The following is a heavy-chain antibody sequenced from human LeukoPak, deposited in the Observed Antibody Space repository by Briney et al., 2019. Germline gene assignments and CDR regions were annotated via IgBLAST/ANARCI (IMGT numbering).Heavy chain of an antibody. D-gene: IGHD3-22*01. CDR1: GFTFSSYS. CDR2: ISSSSSYI. V-gene: IGHV3-21*01. J-gene: IGHJ4*02. CDR3: ASPYYYDSSGYIY. Sequence: SGGSLRLSCAASGFTFSSYSMNWVRQAPGKGLEWVSSISSSSSYIYYADSVKGRFTISRDNAKNSLYLQMNSLRAEDTAVYYCASPYYYDSSGYIYWGQGTLVTVSS.